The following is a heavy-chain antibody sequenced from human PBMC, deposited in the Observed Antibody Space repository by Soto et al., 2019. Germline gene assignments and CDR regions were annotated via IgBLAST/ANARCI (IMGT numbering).Heavy chain of an antibody. Sequence: SQTLSLTCAISGDSVSSNTAAWNWIRSSPSRGLEWLGRTYYRSNWRHDYAVSVKSRITVNPDTSKNHFSLQLNSVTPDDTAVYYSARGAAGSGFDLWGQGTLVTVSS. CDR1: GDSVSSNTAA. V-gene: IGHV6-1*01. CDR2: TYYRSNWRH. J-gene: IGHJ4*02. D-gene: IGHD6-19*01. CDR3: ARGAAGSGFDL.